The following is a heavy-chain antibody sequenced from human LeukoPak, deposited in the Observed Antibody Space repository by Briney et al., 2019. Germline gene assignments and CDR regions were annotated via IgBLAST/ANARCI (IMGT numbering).Heavy chain of an antibody. CDR2: FYNPGST. Sequence: SETLSLTCTVSGGSISSYFWSWIRQPPGKGVEWIGSFYNPGSTYYNPSFKSRVTVAVDKSKNQFSLKLSSVTAADTAVYYCARSIEYSSPFDYWGQGTLVTVSS. CDR3: ARSIEYSSPFDY. J-gene: IGHJ4*02. D-gene: IGHD6-6*01. V-gene: IGHV4-59*05. CDR1: GGSISSYF.